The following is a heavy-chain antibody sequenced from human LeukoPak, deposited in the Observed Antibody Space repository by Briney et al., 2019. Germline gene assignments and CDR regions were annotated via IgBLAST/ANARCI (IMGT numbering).Heavy chain of an antibody. D-gene: IGHD2-8*01. Sequence: GGSLRLSCAASGFTFSSYAMSWVRQAPGKGLEWVSAISGSGGSTYYADSVKGRFTISRDNAKNSLYLQMNSLRAEDTAVYSCARDPSGIDCTNDVCHGVGSHHWGQGTLVTV. V-gene: IGHV3-23*01. CDR2: ISGSGGST. CDR3: ARDPSGIDCTNDVCHGVGSHH. CDR1: GFTFSSYA. J-gene: IGHJ1*01.